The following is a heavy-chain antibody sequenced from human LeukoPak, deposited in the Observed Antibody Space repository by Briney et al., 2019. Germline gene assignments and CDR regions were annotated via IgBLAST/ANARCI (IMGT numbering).Heavy chain of an antibody. V-gene: IGHV3-30-3*01. D-gene: IGHD3-16*01. CDR1: GFTFSSYA. J-gene: IGHJ4*02. CDR3: ARDPVSTGLQINSDY. CDR2: MSNDGNNE. Sequence: GRSLRLSCAASGFTFSSYAMHWVRQAPGKGLEWVAVMSNDGNNEYYADSVKGRFTIFRDNSKNTLYLQMNSPRAEDTAVYYCARDPVSTGLQINSDYWGQGTLVTVSS.